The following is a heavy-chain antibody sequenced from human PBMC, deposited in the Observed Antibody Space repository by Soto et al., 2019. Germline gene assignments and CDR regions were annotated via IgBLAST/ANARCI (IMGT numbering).Heavy chain of an antibody. CDR2: ISWNSGSI. D-gene: IGHD3-10*01. J-gene: IGHJ4*02. V-gene: IGHV3-9*01. CDR1: GFTFDDYA. Sequence: GGSLRLSCAASGFTFDDYAMHWVRQAPGKGLEWVSGISWNSGSIGYADSVKGRFTISRDNAKNSLYLQMNSLRAEDTALYYCAKERRPAAIRLTGGSMVRGVRGSALDYWGQGTLVTVSS. CDR3: AKERRPAAIRLTGGSMVRGVRGSALDY.